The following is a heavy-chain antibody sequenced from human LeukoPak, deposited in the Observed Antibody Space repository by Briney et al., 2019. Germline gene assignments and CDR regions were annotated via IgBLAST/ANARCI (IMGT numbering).Heavy chain of an antibody. D-gene: IGHD3-3*01. CDR2: ISSSSSYI. CDR3: ARGLGGSQYDFWSGYYKGFDY. CDR1: GFTVSSNY. V-gene: IGHV3-21*01. Sequence: GGSLRLSCAASGFTVSSNYMNWVRQAPGKGLEWVSSISSSSSYIYYADSVKGRFTISRDNAKNSLYLQMNSLRAEDTAVYYCARGLGGSQYDFWSGYYKGFDYWGQGTLVTVSS. J-gene: IGHJ4*02.